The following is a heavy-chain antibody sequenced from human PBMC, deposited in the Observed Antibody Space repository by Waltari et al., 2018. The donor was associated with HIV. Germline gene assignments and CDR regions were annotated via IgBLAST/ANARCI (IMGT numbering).Heavy chain of an antibody. CDR1: GFTFDKYA. Sequence: EVQLVESGGGLVQPGRSLRLSCAASGFTFDKYAMQWVRQSPGKGLDGVSGISLNSGSIGYVDSGKGRFTISRDNAKNRLYLQMNSLRVEDTALYYCAKDPGPTTVTTLFDSWGQGTLVTVSS. J-gene: IGHJ4*02. CDR3: AKDPGPTTVTTLFDS. D-gene: IGHD4-17*01. CDR2: ISLNSGSI. V-gene: IGHV3-9*01.